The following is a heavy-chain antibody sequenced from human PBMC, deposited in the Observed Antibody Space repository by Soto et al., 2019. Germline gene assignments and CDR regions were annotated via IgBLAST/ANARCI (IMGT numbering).Heavy chain of an antibody. J-gene: IGHJ4*02. CDR2: FDPEDGET. CDR3: ATARIAVAGGDFDY. Sequence: ASVKVSCKVSGYTLTELSMHWVRQALGKGLEWMGGFDPEDGETIYAQKFQGRVTMTEDTSTDTAYMELSSLRSEDTAVYYCATARIAVAGGDFDYWGQGTLVTVSS. V-gene: IGHV1-24*01. D-gene: IGHD6-19*01. CDR1: GYTLTELS.